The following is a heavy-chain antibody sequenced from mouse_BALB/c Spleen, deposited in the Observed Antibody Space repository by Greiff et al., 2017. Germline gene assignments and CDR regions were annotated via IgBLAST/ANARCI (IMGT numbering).Heavy chain of an antibody. CDR3: ARGGFYYGSSYAYYYAMDY. J-gene: IGHJ4*01. V-gene: IGHV3-6*02. D-gene: IGHD1-1*01. CDR2: ISYDGSN. CDR1: GYSITSGYY. Sequence: DVKLQESGPGLVKPSQSLSLTCSVTGYSITSGYYWNWIRQFPGNKLEWMGYISYDGSNNYNPSLKNRISITRDTSKNQFFLKLNSVTTEDTATYYCARGGFYYGSSYAYYYAMDYWGQGTSVTVSS.